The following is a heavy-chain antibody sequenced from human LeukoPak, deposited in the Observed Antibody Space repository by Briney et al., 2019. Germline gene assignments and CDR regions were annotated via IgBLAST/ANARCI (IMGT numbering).Heavy chain of an antibody. CDR1: GGTFSSYA. CDR3: ARDTAAAGSYYFDY. J-gene: IGHJ4*02. Sequence: SVKVSCKASGGTFSSYAISCVRQAPGQGHEWMGGIIPIFGTANYAQKFQGRVTITTDESTSTAYMELSSLRSEDTAVYYCARDTAAAGSYYFDYWGQGTLVTVSS. D-gene: IGHD6-13*01. V-gene: IGHV1-69*05. CDR2: IIPIFGTA.